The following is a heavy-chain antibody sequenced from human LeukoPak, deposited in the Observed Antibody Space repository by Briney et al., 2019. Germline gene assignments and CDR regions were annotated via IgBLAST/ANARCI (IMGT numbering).Heavy chain of an antibody. D-gene: IGHD4-23*01. Sequence: GGSLRLSCAASGFTFSSYAMHWVRQAPGKGLEWVAVISYDGSNKYYADSVKGRFTISRDNAKNSLYLQMNSLRAEDTAVYYCARDPTTVVTEGGFDYWGQGTLDTVSS. V-gene: IGHV3-30-3*01. CDR2: ISYDGSNK. CDR1: GFTFSSYA. J-gene: IGHJ4*02. CDR3: ARDPTTVVTEGGFDY.